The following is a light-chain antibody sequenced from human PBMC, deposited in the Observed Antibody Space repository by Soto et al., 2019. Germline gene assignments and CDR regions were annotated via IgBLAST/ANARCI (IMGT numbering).Light chain of an antibody. J-gene: IGKJ4*01. CDR2: GAS. CDR1: QSISTY. CDR3: QQSYTSPVT. V-gene: IGKV1-39*01. Sequence: IHMTQSPSSLSASLLERFTLSYRASQSISTYLNWYEQKPGKAPNLLIYGASNLQSGVPSRFSGGGSGTDFTLTISSLQPEDFGTYYCQQSYTSPVTFGGGTKVDIK.